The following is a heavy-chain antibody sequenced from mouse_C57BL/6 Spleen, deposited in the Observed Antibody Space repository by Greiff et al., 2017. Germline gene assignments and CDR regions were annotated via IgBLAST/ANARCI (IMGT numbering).Heavy chain of an antibody. V-gene: IGHV5-6*01. CDR1: GFTFSSYG. Sequence: EVQVVESGGDLVKPGGSLKLSCAASGFTFSSYGMSWVRQTPDKRLEWVATISSGGSYTYYPDSVKGRFTISRDNAKNTLYLQMSSLKSEDTAMYYCARQGDYGSLDYWGQGTTLTVSS. CDR3: ARQGDYGSLDY. J-gene: IGHJ2*01. D-gene: IGHD1-1*01. CDR2: ISSGGSYT.